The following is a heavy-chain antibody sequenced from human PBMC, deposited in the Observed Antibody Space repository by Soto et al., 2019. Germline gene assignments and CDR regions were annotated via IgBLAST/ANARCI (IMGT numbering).Heavy chain of an antibody. Sequence: TSETLSLTCTVSGGSISGSSYYWGWIRQPPGKGREWIGSIYYSGSTYYNPSLKSRVTISVDTSKNQFSLKLSSVTAADTAVYYCARAGWGQQLVPGWFDPWGQGTLVTVSS. V-gene: IGHV4-39*07. CDR2: IYYSGST. D-gene: IGHD6-13*01. CDR3: ARAGWGQQLVPGWFDP. J-gene: IGHJ5*02. CDR1: GGSISGSSYY.